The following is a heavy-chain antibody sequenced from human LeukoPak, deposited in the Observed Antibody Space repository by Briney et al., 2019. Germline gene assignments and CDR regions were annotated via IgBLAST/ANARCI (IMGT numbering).Heavy chain of an antibody. Sequence: GGSLRLSCAASGFTFSSYSMNWVRQAPGKGLEWVAVIWYDGSNKYYADSVKGRFTISRDNSKNTLYLQMNSLRAEDTAVYYCARAVYGSGSYWFDPWGQGTLVTVSS. CDR2: IWYDGSNK. CDR3: ARAVYGSGSYWFDP. D-gene: IGHD3-10*01. V-gene: IGHV3-33*08. J-gene: IGHJ5*02. CDR1: GFTFSSYS.